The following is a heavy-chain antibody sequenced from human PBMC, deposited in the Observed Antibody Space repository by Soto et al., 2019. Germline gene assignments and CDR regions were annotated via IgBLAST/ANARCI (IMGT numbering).Heavy chain of an antibody. Sequence: QVQLVQSGAEVKKPGSSVKVSCKASGGTFSSYAISWVRQAPGQGLEWMGGIIPVFGTANYAQKFQGRVRITADESTCTTYMELSSLRSADTAGYYCARNGSITMIVVGGDYGMDVWGQGTTVTVYS. D-gene: IGHD3-22*01. CDR3: ARNGSITMIVVGGDYGMDV. J-gene: IGHJ6*02. CDR2: IIPVFGTA. V-gene: IGHV1-69*12. CDR1: GGTFSSYA.